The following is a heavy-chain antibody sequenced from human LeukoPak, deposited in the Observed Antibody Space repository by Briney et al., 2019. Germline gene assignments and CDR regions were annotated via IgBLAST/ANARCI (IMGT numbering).Heavy chain of an antibody. J-gene: IGHJ4*02. CDR1: GFTFSGSA. V-gene: IGHV3-73*01. CDR3: AFRGGRLDYYFDY. D-gene: IGHD3-16*01. CDR2: IRSKTNNYAT. Sequence: GGSLRLSCAASGFTFSGSAIHWVRQASGKGLEWVGHIRSKTNNYATAYAASVKGRFTISRDNSKNTLYLQINSLRAEDTAVYYCAFRGGRLDYYFDYWGQGTLVTVSS.